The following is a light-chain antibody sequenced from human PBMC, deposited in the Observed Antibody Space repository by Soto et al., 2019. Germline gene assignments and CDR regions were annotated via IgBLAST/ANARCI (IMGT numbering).Light chain of an antibody. Sequence: DIQMTQSPSSLSASVGDRVTITCRASQSIKNYLSWYQQKAGTAPKLLIYAASSLQSGVPSRFSGSGSGTDFTLTITSLQPEDFATYFCQQSYSTPHFGQGKRLEIK. CDR3: QQSYSTPH. J-gene: IGKJ5*01. CDR2: AAS. V-gene: IGKV1-39*01. CDR1: QSIKNY.